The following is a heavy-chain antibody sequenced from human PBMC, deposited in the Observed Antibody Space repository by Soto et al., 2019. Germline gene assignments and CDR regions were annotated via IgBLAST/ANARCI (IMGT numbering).Heavy chain of an antibody. D-gene: IGHD1-26*01. Sequence: PGGSLRLSCAASGFTFSSYGMHWVRQAPGKGLEWVAVISYDGSNKYYADSVKGRFTISRDNSKNTLYLQMNSLRAEDTAVYYCAKDLDFAGISDYWGQGTLVTVPQ. CDR2: ISYDGSNK. J-gene: IGHJ4*02. CDR3: AKDLDFAGISDY. V-gene: IGHV3-30*18. CDR1: GFTFSSYG.